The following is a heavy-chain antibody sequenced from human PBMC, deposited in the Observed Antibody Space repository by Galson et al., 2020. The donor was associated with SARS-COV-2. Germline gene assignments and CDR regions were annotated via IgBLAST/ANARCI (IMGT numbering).Heavy chain of an antibody. CDR1: GGSFSGYY. D-gene: IGHD3-10*01. CDR3: ARMGGLLWFGELLQRYYYMDV. V-gene: IGHV4-34*01. J-gene: IGHJ6*03. Sequence: SETLSLTCAVYGGSFSGYYWSWIRQPPGKGLEWIGEINHSGSTNYNPSLKSRVTISVDTSKNQFSLKLSSVTAADTAVYYCARMGGLLWFGELLQRYYYMDVWGKGTTVTVSS. CDR2: INHSGST.